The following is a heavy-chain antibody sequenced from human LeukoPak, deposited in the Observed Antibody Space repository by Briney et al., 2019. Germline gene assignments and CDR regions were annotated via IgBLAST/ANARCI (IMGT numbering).Heavy chain of an antibody. CDR3: ARRTEDWFDP. CDR2: IIPIFGTA. J-gene: IGHJ5*02. Sequence: SVKVSCKASGGTFSSYAISWVRQAPGQGLEWMGGIIPIFGTANYAQKFQGRVTITADESTSTAYMELRSLRSDDTAVYYCARRTEDWFDPWGQGTLVTVSS. CDR1: GGTFSSYA. V-gene: IGHV1-69*01. D-gene: IGHD1-14*01.